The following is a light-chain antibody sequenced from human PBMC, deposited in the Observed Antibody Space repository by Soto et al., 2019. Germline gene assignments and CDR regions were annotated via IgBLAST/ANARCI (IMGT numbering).Light chain of an antibody. CDR2: SAS. Sequence: VMTQSPATVSVSPGEGVTLSCRASQSISNYLAWYQQKPGQAPRLLIYSASTRATGVPARFSGGGSGTEFTLTISSLQSEDFAFYYCRQNNKWPPVTFGGGTKVEIK. CDR1: QSISNY. V-gene: IGKV3-15*01. J-gene: IGKJ4*01. CDR3: RQNNKWPPVT.